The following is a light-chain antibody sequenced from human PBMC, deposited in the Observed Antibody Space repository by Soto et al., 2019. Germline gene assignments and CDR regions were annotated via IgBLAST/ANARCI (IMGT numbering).Light chain of an antibody. V-gene: IGKV1-5*01. Sequence: DFQMTQSPSTMSASVGERVTITCRASQSIGTWLAWYQHKPVRAPKLLIYDASTLEGVVPSRFSGSRSGTEFTFTISSLQPDDFATYYCQQYNSYSRAFGQGTKVDIK. CDR3: QQYNSYSRA. CDR1: QSIGTW. CDR2: DAS. J-gene: IGKJ1*01.